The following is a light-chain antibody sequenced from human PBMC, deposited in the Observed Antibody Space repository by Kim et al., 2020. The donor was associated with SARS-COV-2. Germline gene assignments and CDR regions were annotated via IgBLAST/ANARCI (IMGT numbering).Light chain of an antibody. J-gene: IGKJ3*01. V-gene: IGKV1-39*01. CDR2: AAS. CDR3: QQTYISPFT. Sequence: DIQMTQSPSSLSASVGDRVTITCRTSQNINSHLNWYHQKPGRAPKLLIYAASTLQGGVPSMFSGSGSETDFTLTISSLQPEDFATYFCQQTYISPFTFGPGTKVDIK. CDR1: QNINSH.